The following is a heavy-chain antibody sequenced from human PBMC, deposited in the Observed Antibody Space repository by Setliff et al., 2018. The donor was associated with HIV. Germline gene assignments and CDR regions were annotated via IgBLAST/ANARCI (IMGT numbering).Heavy chain of an antibody. V-gene: IGHV4-34*01. D-gene: IGHD2-2*01. CDR2: TSHSGKT. CDR1: GGPLSGHY. Sequence: PSETLSLTCAVYGGPLSGHYWSWIRQPPGQGLEWIGETSHSGKTNYNPSLKSRVTISVDTSKNQFTLKLTSVTAADTAVYYCVTSSSWSSRLNFWGPGMLVTVSS. J-gene: IGHJ4*02. CDR3: VTSSSWSSRLNF.